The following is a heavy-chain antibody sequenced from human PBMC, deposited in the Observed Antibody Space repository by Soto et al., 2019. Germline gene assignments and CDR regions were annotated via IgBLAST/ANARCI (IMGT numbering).Heavy chain of an antibody. D-gene: IGHD1-26*01. Sequence: SQTLSLTCAISGDSVSTNSATWDWIRQSPSRGLEWLGRTYYRSKWYNDYAVSVKGRITINPDTSNNQLSLQLNSVTPDDTAVYYCAKDTRVGTRGTYGMDVWDQGTTVTVS. V-gene: IGHV6-1*01. CDR1: GDSVSTNSAT. J-gene: IGHJ6*02. CDR3: AKDTRVGTRGTYGMDV. CDR2: TYYRSKWYN.